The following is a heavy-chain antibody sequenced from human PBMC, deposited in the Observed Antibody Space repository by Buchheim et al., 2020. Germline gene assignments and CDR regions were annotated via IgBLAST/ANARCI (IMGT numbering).Heavy chain of an antibody. CDR1: GFTFSGYS. D-gene: IGHD2-2*01. CDR3: ARDYCSSTSCYYYYGMDV. Sequence: EVQLVESGGGLVQPGGSLRLSCAASGFTFSGYSMNWVRQAPGKGLEWVSYISSSSSTIYYADSVKGRFTISRDNAKNSLYLQMNSLRAEDTAVYYCARDYCSSTSCYYYYGMDVWGQGTT. CDR2: ISSSSSTI. J-gene: IGHJ6*02. V-gene: IGHV3-48*04.